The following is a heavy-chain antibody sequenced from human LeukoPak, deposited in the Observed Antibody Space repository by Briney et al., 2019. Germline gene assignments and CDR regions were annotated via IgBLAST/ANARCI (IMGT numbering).Heavy chain of an antibody. CDR1: GGSISTYY. CDR3: ASGSYYYFDY. CDR2: VYYTGST. Sequence: PSETLSLTCTVSGGSISTYYWSWIRQPPGKGLEWIGYVYYTGSTNYNTSLKSRVTISIDTSKNQFSLKLSSVTAADTAVYYCASGSYYYFDYWGQGTLVTVSS. V-gene: IGHV4-59*01. J-gene: IGHJ4*02. D-gene: IGHD1-26*01.